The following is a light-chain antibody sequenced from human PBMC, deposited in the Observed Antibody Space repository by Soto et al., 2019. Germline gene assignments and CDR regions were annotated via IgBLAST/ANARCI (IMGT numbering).Light chain of an antibody. CDR1: SSDVGSYNL. CDR3: CSYAGSNTQAV. CDR2: EVS. Sequence: QSALTQPASVSGSPGQSITISCTGTSSDVGSYNLVSWYQQHPGKAPKLMIYEVSKRPSGVSNRFSGSKSGNTASLTISGPQGEEEACYYCCSYAGSNTQAVFRGGAKLTVL. J-gene: IGLJ2*01. V-gene: IGLV2-23*02.